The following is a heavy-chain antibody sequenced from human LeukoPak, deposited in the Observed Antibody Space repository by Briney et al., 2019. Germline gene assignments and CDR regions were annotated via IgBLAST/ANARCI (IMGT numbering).Heavy chain of an antibody. CDR1: GYTFTGYY. Sequence: ASVKVSCKASGYTFTGYYMHWVRQAPGQGLEWMGWINPNSGGTNYAQKFQGWVTMTRDTSISTAYMELSRLRSDDTAVYYCARDLPRFLEWPHAYYYYMDVWGKGTTVTVSS. V-gene: IGHV1-2*04. CDR3: ARDLPRFLEWPHAYYYYMDV. J-gene: IGHJ6*03. D-gene: IGHD3-3*01. CDR2: INPNSGGT.